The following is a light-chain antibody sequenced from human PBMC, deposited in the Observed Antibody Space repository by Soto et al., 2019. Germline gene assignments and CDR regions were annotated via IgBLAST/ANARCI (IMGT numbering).Light chain of an antibody. V-gene: IGKV3-15*01. J-gene: IGKJ5*01. CDR1: QSVGSN. CDR2: GSS. CDR3: HQYNNWPPIT. Sequence: EIVMTQSPATLSVSPGERATLSCRASQSVGSNLAWYQQKPGQAPRLLIYGSSSRSTGIPARFSGSGSGTDFTLTISSLQSEDFAVYYCHQYNNWPPITFGQGTRLEIK.